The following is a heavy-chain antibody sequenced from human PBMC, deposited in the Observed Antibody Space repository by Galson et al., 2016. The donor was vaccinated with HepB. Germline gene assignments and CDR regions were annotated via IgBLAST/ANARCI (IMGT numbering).Heavy chain of an antibody. V-gene: IGHV4-34*01. CDR2: INHSGGT. Sequence: SETLSLTCAVHGGSFIGYYWSWIRQPPGKGLEWIGEINHSGGTFYNPSLKSRVTISVDTSKNQFSLKLSSVTAADTAVYFCARAPLTPDDFWGQGTLVTVSS. J-gene: IGHJ4*02. D-gene: IGHD3-9*01. CDR3: ARAPLTPDDF. CDR1: GGSFIGYY.